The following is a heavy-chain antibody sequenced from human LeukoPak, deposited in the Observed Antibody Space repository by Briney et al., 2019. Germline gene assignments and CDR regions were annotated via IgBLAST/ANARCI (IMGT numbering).Heavy chain of an antibody. CDR3: ASYLYWWSDLGY. J-gene: IGHJ4*02. CDR1: GFTFSSYS. V-gene: IGHV3-48*04. D-gene: IGHD2-8*02. CDR2: ISSSSSTI. Sequence: GGSLRLSCAASGFTFSSYSMNWVRQAPGKGLEWVSYISSSSSTIYYADPVRGRFTISRDNAKNSLYLQMNSLRVEDTAVYYCASYLYWWSDLGYWGQGTLVTVSS.